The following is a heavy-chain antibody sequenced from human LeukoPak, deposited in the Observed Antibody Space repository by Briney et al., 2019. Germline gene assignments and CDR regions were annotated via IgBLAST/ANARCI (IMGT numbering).Heavy chain of an antibody. CDR3: ARTPGSGSYLTYFDY. D-gene: IGHD3-10*01. CDR2: IWYDGSNK. CDR1: GFTFSSYG. J-gene: IGHJ4*02. Sequence: GGSLRLSCAASGFTFSSYGMHWVRQAPGKGLEWVAVIWYDGSNKYYADSVKGRFTISRDNSKNTLYLQMNSLRAEDTAVYYCARTPGSGSYLTYFDYWGQGTLVTVSP. V-gene: IGHV3-33*01.